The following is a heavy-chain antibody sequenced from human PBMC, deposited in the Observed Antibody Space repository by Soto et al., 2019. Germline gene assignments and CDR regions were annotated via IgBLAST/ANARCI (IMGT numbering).Heavy chain of an antibody. Sequence: PXGSLKLSCAASGFDFSGYSMSWVRQAPGKGLEWVAHITATGGTTYYADSVKGRFTISRDTSRNTLYLHMNSLRAEDTALYYCAKCMQAYWNYDAHHIWGQGTMVTVSS. D-gene: IGHD1-7*01. J-gene: IGHJ3*02. CDR2: ITATGGTT. CDR1: GFDFSGYS. V-gene: IGHV3-23*01. CDR3: AKCMQAYWNYDAHHI.